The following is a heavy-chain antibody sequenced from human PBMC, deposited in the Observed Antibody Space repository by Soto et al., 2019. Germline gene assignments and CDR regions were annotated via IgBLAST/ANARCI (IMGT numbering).Heavy chain of an antibody. CDR2: IIPIFGTA. CDR1: GGTFSSYA. CDR3: ARDKSKLRGGYNWFDP. D-gene: IGHD3-16*01. V-gene: IGHV1-69*13. J-gene: IGHJ5*02. Sequence: SVKVSCKASGGTFSSYAISWVRQAPGQGLEWMGGIIPIFGTANYAQKFQGRVTITADESTSTAYMELSSLRSEDTAVYYCARDKSKLRGGYNWFDPWGQGTLVTGSS.